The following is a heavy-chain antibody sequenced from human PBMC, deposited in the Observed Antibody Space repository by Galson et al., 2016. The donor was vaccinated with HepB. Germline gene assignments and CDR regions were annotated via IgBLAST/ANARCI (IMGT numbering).Heavy chain of an antibody. V-gene: IGHV3-49*03. D-gene: IGHD5-12*01. CDR3: SRGPSWLHYFDY. Sequence: SLGLSCAASGFIFDDYAMTWFRQAPGKGLEWVGFIRSNTYGGATEYAASVKGRFFISRDDSSSVAYLQMNSLKTEDTAVYYCSRGPSWLHYFDYWGRGALVTVSS. J-gene: IGHJ4*02. CDR2: IRSNTYGGAT. CDR1: GFIFDDYA.